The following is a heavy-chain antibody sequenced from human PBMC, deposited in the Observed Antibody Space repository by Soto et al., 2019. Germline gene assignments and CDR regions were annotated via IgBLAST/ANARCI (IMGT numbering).Heavy chain of an antibody. V-gene: IGHV4-31*03. J-gene: IGHJ4*02. CDR3: ARVENYDSSGYFGY. CDR2: IYYSGST. Sequence: SETLSLTCTVSGGSISSGGYYLSWIRQHPGKGLEWIGYIYYSGSTYYNPSLKSRVTISVDTSKNQFSLKLSSVTAADTAVYYCARVENYDSSGYFGYWGQGTLVTVSS. CDR1: GGSISSGGYY. D-gene: IGHD3-22*01.